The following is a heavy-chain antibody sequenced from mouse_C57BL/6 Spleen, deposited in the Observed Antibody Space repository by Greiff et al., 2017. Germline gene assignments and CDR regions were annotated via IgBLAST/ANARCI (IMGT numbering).Heavy chain of an antibody. CDR3: ERCWDDYDLGWDFDV. CDR2: IYPRDGST. D-gene: IGHD2-4*01. Sequence: VQLQQSDAELVKPGASVKLSCKASGYTFTDHTIPWMKQRPEQGLEWIGYIYPRDGSTKYNEKFKGKATLTADESSSTAYMQLNSLTSEDSAFYFYERCWDDYDLGWDFDVWGPGTSVTVSS. J-gene: IGHJ1*01. CDR1: GYTFTDHT. V-gene: IGHV1-78*01.